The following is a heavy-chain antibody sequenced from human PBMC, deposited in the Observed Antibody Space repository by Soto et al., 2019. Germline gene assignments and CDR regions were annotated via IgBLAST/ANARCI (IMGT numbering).Heavy chain of an antibody. D-gene: IGHD3-10*01. J-gene: IGHJ6*02. V-gene: IGHV5-51*01. CDR3: ARNRLRQYYYGMDV. Sequence: GESLKTSCQGSGYSVANYWIAWVRQMPGKGLEWVGVIYPGDSDTRYSPSFRGQVTISADKSISHVYLQWSSLKASDTAMYYCARNRLRQYYYGMDVWGQGTTVTVSS. CDR1: GYSVANYW. CDR2: IYPGDSDT.